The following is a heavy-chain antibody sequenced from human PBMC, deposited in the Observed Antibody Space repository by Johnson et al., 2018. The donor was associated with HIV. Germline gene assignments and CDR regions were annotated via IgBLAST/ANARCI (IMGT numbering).Heavy chain of an antibody. J-gene: IGHJ3*02. D-gene: IGHD3-3*01. CDR3: ARGGSHITIFGVDINMGAFDI. Sequence: QVQLVESGGGVVQPGRSLRLSCAASAFSFSNYPMHWVRQAPGKGLEWVAVISYDGSNKYYTDSVKGRFTISREDAKNSLYLQMNSLRAGDTAVYYCARGGSHITIFGVDINMGAFDIWGQGTLVTVSS. CDR1: AFSFSNYP. V-gene: IGHV3-30*14. CDR2: ISYDGSNK.